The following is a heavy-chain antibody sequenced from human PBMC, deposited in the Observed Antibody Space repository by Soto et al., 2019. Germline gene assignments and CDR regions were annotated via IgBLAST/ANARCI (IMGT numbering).Heavy chain of an antibody. Sequence: ASVKVSCKASGYTFTSYGISWVRQAPGQGREWMGWISAYNGNTNYAQNLQGRVTMTTDTSTSTAYMELRSLRSDDTAVYYCARDHRLRGGFGYWGQGTFVTVSS. CDR1: GYTFTSYG. D-gene: IGHD3-10*01. J-gene: IGHJ4*02. CDR2: ISAYNGNT. CDR3: ARDHRLRGGFGY. V-gene: IGHV1-18*04.